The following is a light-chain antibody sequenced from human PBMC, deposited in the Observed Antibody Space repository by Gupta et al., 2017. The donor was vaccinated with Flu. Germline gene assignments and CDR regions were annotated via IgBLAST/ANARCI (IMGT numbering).Light chain of an antibody. CDR3: VLDMGNGLWV. J-gene: IGLJ2*01. V-gene: IGLV8-61*01. CDR2: STN. Sequence: QTVVSQVPSLSVSPGGTVTLTCGLNSRSVSTPYYPSWYQQSPGQPQRTLIHSTNTRSPGVPDRCSGSLLGNKAALTITGAQADDECDYYCVLDMGNGLWVLGGGTKLTVL. CDR1: SRSVSTPYY.